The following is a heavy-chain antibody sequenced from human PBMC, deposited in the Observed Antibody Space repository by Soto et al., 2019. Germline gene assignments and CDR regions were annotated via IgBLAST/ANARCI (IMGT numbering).Heavy chain of an antibody. CDR3: AKRGYYYYAMDV. CDR1: GFSFSNNG. J-gene: IGHJ6*02. CDR2: ISDDGSNK. V-gene: IGHV3-30*18. Sequence: GGSLRLSCAASGFSFSNNGMHWVRQAPGKGLEWVALISDDGSNKFYRESVKGRFTISRDNSKNTLYLQMNSLTIEDTAMYYCAKRGYYYYAMDVWGQGTTVTVSS. D-gene: IGHD3-10*01.